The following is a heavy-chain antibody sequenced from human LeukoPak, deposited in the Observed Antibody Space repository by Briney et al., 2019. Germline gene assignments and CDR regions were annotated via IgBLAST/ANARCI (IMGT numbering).Heavy chain of an antibody. J-gene: IGHJ4*02. CDR2: IYTSGST. CDR1: GDSVSGFY. Sequence: SETLSLTCIVSGDSVSGFYWSWIRQPAGKGLEWIGRIYTSGSTDYNPSLKSRVTISRDTSKNEFSLILGSLTAADTAVYYCARDSPPAYCTSGSCYFDSWGQGTLVTVSS. V-gene: IGHV4-4*07. D-gene: IGHD2-8*01. CDR3: ARDSPPAYCTSGSCYFDS.